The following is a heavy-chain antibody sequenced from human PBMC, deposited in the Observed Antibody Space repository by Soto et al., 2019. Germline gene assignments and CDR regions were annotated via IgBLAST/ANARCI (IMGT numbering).Heavy chain of an antibody. V-gene: IGHV4-30-4*01. D-gene: IGHD5-18*01. CDR1: GASITSDDYY. Sequence: QVQLQESGPGLVTPSQTLSLTCTVPGASITSDDYYWSWIRQPPGKGLEYIAYIYHRGLTDYNPSLKSRITISVDTSKNQFSLDLTSVTAADTAVYYCGSVQRDAAMGHFDYWGQGTLVTVSS. CDR2: IYHRGLT. J-gene: IGHJ4*02. CDR3: GSVQRDAAMGHFDY.